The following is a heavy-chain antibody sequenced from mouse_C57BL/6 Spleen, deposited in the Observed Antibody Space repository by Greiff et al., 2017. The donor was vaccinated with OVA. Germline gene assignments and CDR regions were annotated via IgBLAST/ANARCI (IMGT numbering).Heavy chain of an antibody. CDR1: GYTFTTYP. V-gene: IGHV1-47*01. J-gene: IGHJ2*01. CDR2: FHPYNDDT. Sequence: VQLVESGAELVKPGASVKMSCKASGYTFTTYPIEWMKQNHGKSLEWIGNFHPYNDDTKYNEKFKGKATLTVEKSSSTVYLELSRLTSDDSAVYYCARGNWDVDYFDYWGQGTTLTVSS. D-gene: IGHD4-1*01. CDR3: ARGNWDVDYFDY.